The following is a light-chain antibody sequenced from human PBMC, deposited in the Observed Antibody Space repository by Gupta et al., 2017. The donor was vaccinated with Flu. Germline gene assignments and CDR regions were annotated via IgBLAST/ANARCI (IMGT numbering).Light chain of an antibody. J-gene: IGKJ5*01. CDR1: QHIGRW. CDR2: DAS. Sequence: PSSVSVSLGDTVVITCRASQHIGRWLAWYQQKPGKAPKFLIYDASTLQSGVPSRFSGSGSGTDFTLTISNLQPEDFATYYCQQANIFPITFGQGTRLEIK. CDR3: QQANIFPIT. V-gene: IGKV1-12*01.